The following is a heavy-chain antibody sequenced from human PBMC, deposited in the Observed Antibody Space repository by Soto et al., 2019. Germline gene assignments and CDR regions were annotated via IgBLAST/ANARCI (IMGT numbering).Heavy chain of an antibody. V-gene: IGHV3-53*04. CDR3: ARESRIAGYYYYYYMDV. D-gene: IGHD6-13*01. J-gene: IGHJ6*03. CDR1: GFTVSSNY. Sequence: GGSLRLSCAASGFTVSSNYMSWVRQAPGKGLEWVSVIYSGGSTYYADSVKGRYTISRHKSKNTVYLQMNSLRAEYTAVYYCARESRIAGYYYYYYMDVWGKGTTVTVSS. CDR2: IYSGGST.